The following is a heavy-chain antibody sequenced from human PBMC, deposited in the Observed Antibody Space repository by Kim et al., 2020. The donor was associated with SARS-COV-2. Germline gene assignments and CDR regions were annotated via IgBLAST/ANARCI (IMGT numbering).Heavy chain of an antibody. Sequence: GGSLRLSCAASGFTVSSYGMHWVRQAPGKGLEWVSVIWYDGSNKYYADSVKGRFTISRDNSKNTLYLQMNSLRAEDTAVYYCARGYSNSWYNYYYYYYMDVWGKGTTVTVSS. J-gene: IGHJ6*03. V-gene: IGHV3-33*01. CDR1: GFTVSSYG. CDR3: ARGYSNSWYNYYYYYYMDV. CDR2: IWYDGSNK. D-gene: IGHD6-13*01.